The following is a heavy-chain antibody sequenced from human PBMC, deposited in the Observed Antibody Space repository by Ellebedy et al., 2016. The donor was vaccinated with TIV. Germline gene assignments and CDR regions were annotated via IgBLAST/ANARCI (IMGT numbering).Heavy chain of an antibody. J-gene: IGHJ4*02. CDR2: ISDSGGNT. Sequence: GESLKISXAASGFTFSSYAMSWVRQAPGKGLEWVSAISDSGGNTYYADSVRGRFTFSRDNSKNTLYLQMNSLRAEDTAVYYCAKGWLGAGAGTDFDYWGRGTLVTVSS. CDR1: GFTFSSYA. CDR3: AKGWLGAGAGTDFDY. V-gene: IGHV3-23*01. D-gene: IGHD6-13*01.